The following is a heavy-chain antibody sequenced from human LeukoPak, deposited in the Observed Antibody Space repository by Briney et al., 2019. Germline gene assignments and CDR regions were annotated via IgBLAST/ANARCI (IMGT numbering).Heavy chain of an antibody. CDR3: ARVIGWDEPFDL. CDR2: INTDGSST. Sequence: GSLRLSCAASGFTFSRYWMNWVRQAPGKGLVWVSRINTDGSSTNYADSVKGRFAVSRDNAKNTLYLQMNSLRVEDTAVYYCARVIGWDEPFDLWGQGTMVTVSS. D-gene: IGHD1-26*01. CDR1: GFTFSRYW. J-gene: IGHJ3*01. V-gene: IGHV3-74*01.